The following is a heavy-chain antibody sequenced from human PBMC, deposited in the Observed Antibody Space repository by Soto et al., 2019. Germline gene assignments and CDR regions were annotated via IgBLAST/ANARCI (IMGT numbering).Heavy chain of an antibody. D-gene: IGHD3-10*01. CDR3: ATGGEPLGYYGLDV. Sequence: SETLSLTCSVSGGSVRSGNHFWNWIRQAPGRRLEWLGYMYYTGVTNYNPSLKSRVSMSVDTSKNQFSLKLTSLTAADTAVYYCATGGEPLGYYGLDVWGQGITVTVSS. CDR2: MYYTGVT. CDR1: GGSVRSGNHF. J-gene: IGHJ6*02. V-gene: IGHV4-61*01.